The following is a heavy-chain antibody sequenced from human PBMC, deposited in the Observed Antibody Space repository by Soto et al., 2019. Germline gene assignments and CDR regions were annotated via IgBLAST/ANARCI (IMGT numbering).Heavy chain of an antibody. CDR2: IIPISGTA. D-gene: IGHD2-2*01. V-gene: IGHV1-69*01. J-gene: IGHJ6*02. CDR3: ARSQGSSTSLEIYYYYYYGMDV. Sequence: QVQLVQSGAEVKKPGSSVKVSCKASGGTFSSYAISWERQAPGQGLEWMGGIIPISGTANYAQKFQGRVTITADESKSTAYMELSSLRSEDTAVYYCARSQGSSTSLEIYYYYYYGMDVWGQGTTVTVSS. CDR1: GGTFSSYA.